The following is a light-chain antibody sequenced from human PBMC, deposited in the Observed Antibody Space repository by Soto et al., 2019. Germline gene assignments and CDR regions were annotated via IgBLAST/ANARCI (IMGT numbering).Light chain of an antibody. CDR1: QSVSRN. Sequence: DIVMTQSPATLSVSPGERATLSCRASQSVSRNLAWYQQKTGQAPRLLIYGASTRATGIPARFSGSGCGTEFTLTISSLQSEDFAVYYCQQYNNWPPTITFGQGTRLEIK. V-gene: IGKV3-15*01. CDR3: QQYNNWPPTIT. J-gene: IGKJ5*01. CDR2: GAS.